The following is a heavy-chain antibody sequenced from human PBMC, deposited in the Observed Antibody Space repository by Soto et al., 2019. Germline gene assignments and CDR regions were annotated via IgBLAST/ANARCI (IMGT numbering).Heavy chain of an antibody. CDR1: GYTFTSYG. V-gene: IGHV1-18*01. J-gene: IGHJ6*02. CDR3: ASYYYGSGSYYSYYGMDV. D-gene: IGHD3-10*01. Sequence: QVQLVQSGAEVKKPGASVKVSCKASGYTFTSYGISWVRQAPGQGLEWMGWISAYNGNTNYAQKLQGRVTMTTDTXTXTXNMELRSLRSDDTAVYYCASYYYGSGSYYSYYGMDVWGQGTTVTVSS. CDR2: ISAYNGNT.